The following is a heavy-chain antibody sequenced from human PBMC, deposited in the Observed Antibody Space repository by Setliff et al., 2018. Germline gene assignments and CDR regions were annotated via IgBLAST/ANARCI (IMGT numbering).Heavy chain of an antibody. CDR1: GGSISSHY. Sequence: SETLSLTCTVSGGSISSHYWSWIRQPPGKGLEWIGSIYYSGSTYYNPSLKSRVTISVDTSKNQFSLKLSSVTAADTAVYSCARLPLAVGSSRWQPVGARLAHSTTIDYWGQGTLVTVSS. CDR2: IYYSGST. J-gene: IGHJ4*02. CDR3: ARLPLAVGSSRWQPVGARLAHSTTIDY. V-gene: IGHV4-59*08. D-gene: IGHD6-13*01.